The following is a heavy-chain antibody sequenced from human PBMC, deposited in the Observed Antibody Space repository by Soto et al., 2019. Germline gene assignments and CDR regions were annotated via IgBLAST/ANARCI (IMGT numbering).Heavy chain of an antibody. D-gene: IGHD2-15*01. J-gene: IGHJ4*02. V-gene: IGHV1-69*06. CDR1: GGSLSTNP. CDR3: ARRDSGGFFRVFDS. Sequence: QVQLVQSGTEVKKPGSSVKVSCKASGGSLSTNPISWVRQAPGQGLEWMGGTGSGTGPGNHAQKFQGRLTVTAEKSTGTVYMELTKLSSEDTVVYYCARRDSGGFFRVFDSWGQGTLVTVSS. CDR2: TGSGTGPG.